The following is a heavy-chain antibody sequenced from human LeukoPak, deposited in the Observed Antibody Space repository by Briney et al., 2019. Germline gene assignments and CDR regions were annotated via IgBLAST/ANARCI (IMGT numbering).Heavy chain of an antibody. CDR3: ARSRSIAALAALDV. CDR2: IFPGDSDT. D-gene: IGHD6-6*01. J-gene: IGHJ6*04. V-gene: IGHV5-51*01. CDR1: GYSFTSYW. Sequence: GESLKISCKGSGYSFTSYWIAWVRQMPGKGLEWMGIIFPGDSDTRYSPSFQGQVTISADKSITTAYVQWSSLKASDTAMYYCARSRSIAALAALDVWGKGTTVTVSS.